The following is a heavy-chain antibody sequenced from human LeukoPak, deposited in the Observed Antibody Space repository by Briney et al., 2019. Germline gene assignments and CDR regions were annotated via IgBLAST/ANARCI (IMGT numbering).Heavy chain of an antibody. V-gene: IGHV4-39*07. CDR1: GGSISSSSYY. J-gene: IGHJ4*02. CDR3: ARVMDYYDSSGYSHFDY. CDR2: INHSGST. D-gene: IGHD3-22*01. Sequence: KPSETLSLTCTVSGGSISSSSYYWGWIRQPPGKGLEWIGEINHSGSTNYNPSLKSRVTISVDTSKNQFSLKLSSVTAADTAVYFCARVMDYYDSSGYSHFDYWGQGTLVTVSS.